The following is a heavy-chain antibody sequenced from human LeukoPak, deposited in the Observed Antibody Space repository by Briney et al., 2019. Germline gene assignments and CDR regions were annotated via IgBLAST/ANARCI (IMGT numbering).Heavy chain of an antibody. D-gene: IGHD2-8*01. CDR1: GFSLNTHGVG. CDR3: AHLGGFQSIGVFDY. CDR2: IYWDDDK. J-gene: IGHJ4*02. V-gene: IGHV2-5*02. Sequence: SGPTLVKPTQTLTLTCTFSGFSLNTHGVGVGWIRQPPGKALEWLALIYWDDDKRYSPSLKSRLTITKDTSKNQVVLTMTNMDPVDTATYYCAHLGGFQSIGVFDYWGQGTLVTVSS.